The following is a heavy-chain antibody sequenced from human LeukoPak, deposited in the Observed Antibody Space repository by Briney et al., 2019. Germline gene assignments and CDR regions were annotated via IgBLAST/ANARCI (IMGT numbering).Heavy chain of an antibody. D-gene: IGHD3-22*01. CDR2: IYYSGST. Sequence: SETLSLTCTVPGGSISSSNYYWGWIRQPPGKGLERIGSIYYSGSTYYNPSLKSRVTISVDTSKNQFSLKLRSVTAADTAVYYCARHWSSVTMIVVVSPFENWGQGTLVTVSS. V-gene: IGHV4-39*01. J-gene: IGHJ4*02. CDR3: ARHWSSVTMIVVVSPFEN. CDR1: GGSISSSNYY.